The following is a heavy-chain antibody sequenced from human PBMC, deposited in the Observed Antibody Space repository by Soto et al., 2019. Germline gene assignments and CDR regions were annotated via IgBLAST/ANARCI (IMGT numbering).Heavy chain of an antibody. J-gene: IGHJ4*02. CDR2: ITTSGTTI. Sequence: QVQLVESGGGWVKLGGSLRLSWAASGFTLSDYNMNWIRQAPGRGREWVSYITTSGTTIYYPDSVKGRFTISRDNAKNSLYLQMNSLRAEDTAVYYCARGTFWSGYYLDYWGQGTLVTVSS. D-gene: IGHD3-3*01. V-gene: IGHV3-11*01. CDR1: GFTLSDYN. CDR3: ARGTFWSGYYLDY.